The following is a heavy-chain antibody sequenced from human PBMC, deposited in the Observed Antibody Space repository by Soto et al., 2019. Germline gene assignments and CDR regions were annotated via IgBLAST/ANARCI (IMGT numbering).Heavy chain of an antibody. D-gene: IGHD6-25*01. J-gene: IGHJ4*02. CDR1: GFTFSSYS. CDR3: ARDFRGGIAADY. Sequence: GGSLRLSCAASGFTFSSYSMNWVRQAPGKGLEWVSSISSSSSYIYYADSVKGRFTISRDNAKNSLYLQMNSLRAEDTAVYYCARDFRGGIAADYWGQGTLVTVSS. V-gene: IGHV3-21*01. CDR2: ISSSSSYI.